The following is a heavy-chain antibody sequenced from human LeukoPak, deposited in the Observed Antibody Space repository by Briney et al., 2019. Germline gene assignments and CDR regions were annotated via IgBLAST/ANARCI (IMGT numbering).Heavy chain of an antibody. J-gene: IGHJ4*02. CDR1: GFTFTNYA. V-gene: IGHV3-30*18. D-gene: IGHD6-13*01. CDR2: ISSDGSKN. Sequence: PGGSLRLSCAASGFTFTNYAMHWVRQTPGKGLEWVALISSDGSKNIYADPVKGRFTVSRDNSKNTLYLQMNSLRAEDTAVYYCAKTRPLDSSSWSHGDYWGQGTLVTVSS. CDR3: AKTRPLDSSSWSHGDY.